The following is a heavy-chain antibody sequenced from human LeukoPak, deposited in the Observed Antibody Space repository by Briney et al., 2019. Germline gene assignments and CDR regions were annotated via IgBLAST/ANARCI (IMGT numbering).Heavy chain of an antibody. J-gene: IGHJ4*02. Sequence: SETLSLTCTVSGGSISSYYWSRIRQPPGKGLEWIGYIYYSGSTNYNPSLKSRVTISVDTSKNQFSLKLSSVTAADTAVYYCARAGLFFDYWGQGTLVTVSS. CDR1: GGSISSYY. CDR2: IYYSGST. D-gene: IGHD2-21*01. CDR3: ARAGLFFDY. V-gene: IGHV4-59*01.